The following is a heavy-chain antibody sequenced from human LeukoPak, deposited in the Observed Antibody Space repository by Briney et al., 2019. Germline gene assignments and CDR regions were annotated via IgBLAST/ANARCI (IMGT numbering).Heavy chain of an antibody. CDR3: ARRGAGVVVPAANNAFDI. CDR2: IYYSGST. J-gene: IGHJ3*02. D-gene: IGHD2-2*01. Sequence: PSETLSLTCTVSGGSLSSSSYYWGWIRQPPGKRLECIGSIYYSGSTYYNPSLKSRLTISVDTSKNQFSLKLSSVTAADTAAYYSARRGAGVVVPAANNAFDIWGQGTMVIVSS. V-gene: IGHV4-39*01. CDR1: GGSLSSSSYY.